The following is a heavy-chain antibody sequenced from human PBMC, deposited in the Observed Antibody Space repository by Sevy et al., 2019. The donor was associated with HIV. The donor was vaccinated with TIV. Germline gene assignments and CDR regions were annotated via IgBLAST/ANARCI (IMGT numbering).Heavy chain of an antibody. CDR3: ARDHARRLTTPHYYYGMDV. V-gene: IGHV1-69*13. J-gene: IGHJ6*02. D-gene: IGHD6-25*01. Sequence: ASVKVSCKASGGTFSSYGINWVRQAPGQGPEWMGGIIPMFGTTHYAQNFLGRVTIAADESTSTVYMELSSLRSEDTAVYYCARDHARRLTTPHYYYGMDVWGQGTTVTVSS. CDR1: GGTFSSYG. CDR2: IIPMFGTT.